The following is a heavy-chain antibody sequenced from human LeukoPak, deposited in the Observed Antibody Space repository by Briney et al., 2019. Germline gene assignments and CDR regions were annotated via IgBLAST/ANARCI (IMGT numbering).Heavy chain of an antibody. CDR2: IYSGST. V-gene: IGHV4-34*01. J-gene: IGHJ6*03. D-gene: IGHD5-24*01. Sequence: SETLSLTCAVYGESFRGYYWAWIRQPPGKGLEWIGEIYSGSTTYNPSLKSRVAISLDTSKNHLSLKLSSVTAVDTAVYYCARGQLDGHSVLHYYYYLDVWDKGTTVTVSS. CDR3: ARGQLDGHSVLHYYYYLDV. CDR1: GESFRGYY.